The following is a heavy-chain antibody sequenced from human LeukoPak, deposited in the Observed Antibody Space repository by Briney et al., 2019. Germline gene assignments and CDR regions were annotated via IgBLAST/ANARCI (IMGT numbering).Heavy chain of an antibody. CDR3: AKTSLPGMVSTQYYYCYGMDV. J-gene: IGHJ6*02. CDR2: ISASGITT. D-gene: IGHD5/OR15-5a*01. Sequence: GSLRLSCAASGFTFNNYAMSWVRQAPGKGLEWVSTISASGITTYYADSAKGRFTLSRDNSKNTLYLEMNSLRAEDTAVYHCAKTSLPGMVSTQYYYCYGMDVWGQGTTVTVSS. CDR1: GFTFNNYA. V-gene: IGHV3-23*01.